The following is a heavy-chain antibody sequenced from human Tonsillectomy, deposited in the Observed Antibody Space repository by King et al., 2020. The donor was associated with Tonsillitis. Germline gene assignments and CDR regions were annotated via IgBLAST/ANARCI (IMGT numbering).Heavy chain of an antibody. CDR1: GFTFSSYA. V-gene: IGHV3-23*03. CDR3: VKDRCWGGFGDLCYFDY. CDR2: IYRGGSST. J-gene: IGHJ4*02. D-gene: IGHD3-10*01. Sequence: VQLVESGGGLVQPGGSLRLSCAASGFTFSSYAMSWVRQAPGKGLEWVSVIYRGGSSTYYADSVKGRFTISRDNSKNTLYLQMNSLRAEDTAVYYCVKDRCWGGFGDLCYFDYWGQGTLVTVSS.